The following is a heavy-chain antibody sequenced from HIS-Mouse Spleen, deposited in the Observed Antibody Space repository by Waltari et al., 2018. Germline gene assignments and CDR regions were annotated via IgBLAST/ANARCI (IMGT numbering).Heavy chain of an antibody. CDR1: GGSISSSSYY. D-gene: IGHD6-13*01. V-gene: IGHV4-39*07. Sequence: QLQLQESGPGLVTPSETLSLTCTVPGGSISSSSYYWGWIRQPPGKGLEWIGGIYYSGSTYYNPSLKSRVTISVDTSKNQFSLKLSSVTAADTAVYYCAREIPYSSSWYDWYFDLWGRGTLVTVSS. CDR2: IYYSGST. CDR3: AREIPYSSSWYDWYFDL. J-gene: IGHJ2*01.